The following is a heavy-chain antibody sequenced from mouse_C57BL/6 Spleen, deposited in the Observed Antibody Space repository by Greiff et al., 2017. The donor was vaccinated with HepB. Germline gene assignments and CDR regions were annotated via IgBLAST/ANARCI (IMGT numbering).Heavy chain of an antibody. CDR3: ARDGSDYFDY. CDR2: ISYDGSN. V-gene: IGHV3-6*01. Sequence: VRLQQSGPGLVKPSQSLSLTCSVTGYSITSGYYWNWIRQFPGNKLEWMGYISYDGSNNYNPSLKNRISITRDTSKNQVFLKLNSVTTEDTATYYCARDGSDYFDYWGQGTTLTVSS. D-gene: IGHD1-1*01. CDR1: GYSITSGYY. J-gene: IGHJ2*01.